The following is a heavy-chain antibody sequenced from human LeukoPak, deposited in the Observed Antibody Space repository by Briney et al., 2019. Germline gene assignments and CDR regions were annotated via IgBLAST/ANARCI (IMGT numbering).Heavy chain of an antibody. CDR2: ISGSGGST. J-gene: IGHJ4*02. D-gene: IGHD2-2*01. V-gene: IGHV3-23*01. Sequence: GGSLRLSCAAPGFTFSSYAMSCVRQAPGKGLEWVSAISGSGGSTYYADSVKGRFTISRDNSKNTLYLQMNSLRAEDTAVYYCAKGSVQLLRTIFDYWGQGTLVTVSS. CDR3: AKGSVQLLRTIFDY. CDR1: GFTFSSYA.